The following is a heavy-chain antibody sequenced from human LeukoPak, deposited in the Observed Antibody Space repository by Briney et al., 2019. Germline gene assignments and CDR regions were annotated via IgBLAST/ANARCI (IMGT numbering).Heavy chain of an antibody. CDR3: AKAKGGSYYYDSSGYPDY. Sequence: GGSLRLSCAASGFTFSSDSMNWVRQAPGKGLEWVSSISSSSSYIYYADSVKGRFTISRDNAKNSLYLQMNSLRAEDTAVYYCAKAKGGSYYYDSSGYPDYWGQGTLVTVSS. D-gene: IGHD3-22*01. CDR2: ISSSSSYI. J-gene: IGHJ4*02. CDR1: GFTFSSDS. V-gene: IGHV3-21*04.